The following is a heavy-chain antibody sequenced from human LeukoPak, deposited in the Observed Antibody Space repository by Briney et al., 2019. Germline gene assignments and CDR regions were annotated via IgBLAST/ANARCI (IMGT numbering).Heavy chain of an antibody. CDR2: IYYSGST. CDR3: ARGPYGHPDY. V-gene: IGHV4-39*01. Sequence: SETLSFTCTVSGGSISSYYWSWIRQPPGKGLEWIGSIYYSGSTYYNPSLKSRVTISVDTSKNQFSLKLSSVTAADTAVYYCARGPYGHPDYWGQGTLVTVSS. CDR1: GGSISSYY. D-gene: IGHD4-17*01. J-gene: IGHJ4*02.